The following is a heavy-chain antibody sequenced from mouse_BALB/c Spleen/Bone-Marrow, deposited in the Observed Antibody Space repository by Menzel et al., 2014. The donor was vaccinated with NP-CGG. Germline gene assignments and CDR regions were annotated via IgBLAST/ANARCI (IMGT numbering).Heavy chain of an antibody. CDR3: ASYYYGSSLFAY. Sequence: SVAELVKPGASVKLSCTASGFNIKDTYMHWVKQRPEQGLEWIGRIDPANGNTKYDPKFQGKATITADTSSNTAYLQLSSLTSEDTAVYYCASYYYGSSLFAYWGQGTLVTVSA. J-gene: IGHJ3*01. D-gene: IGHD1-1*01. CDR1: GFNIKDTY. CDR2: IDPANGNT. V-gene: IGHV14-3*02.